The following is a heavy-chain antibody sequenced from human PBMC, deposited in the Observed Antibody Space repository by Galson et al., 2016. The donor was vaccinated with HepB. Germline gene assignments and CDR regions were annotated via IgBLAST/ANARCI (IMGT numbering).Heavy chain of an antibody. CDR2: ISSSSDTI. CDR3: ARDGGGGYNLDY. CDR1: GFTFSSFS. V-gene: IGHV3-48*02. J-gene: IGHJ4*02. D-gene: IGHD5-24*01. Sequence: LRLSCAVSGFTFSSFSMNWVRQAPGKGLEWVSYISSSSDTIYYADSVKGRFTISRDNAKNSVYLQMNSLRDEDTAVYFCARDGGGGYNLDYWGQGTLVTVSS.